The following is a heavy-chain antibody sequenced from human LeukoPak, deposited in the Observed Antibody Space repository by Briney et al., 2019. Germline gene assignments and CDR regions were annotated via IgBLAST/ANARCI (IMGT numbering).Heavy chain of an antibody. CDR1: GGSISTYN. D-gene: IGHD5-12*01. CDR2: IYHSGST. J-gene: IGHJ4*02. CDR3: ARGGGYASPIGY. Sequence: SETLSLTCTLSGGSISTYNWSWIRQPPGKGLEWIGYIYHSGSTNYNPSLKSRVTISVDTSKNQFSLKLSSVTAADTAVYYCARGGGYASPIGYWGQGALVTASS. V-gene: IGHV4-59*01.